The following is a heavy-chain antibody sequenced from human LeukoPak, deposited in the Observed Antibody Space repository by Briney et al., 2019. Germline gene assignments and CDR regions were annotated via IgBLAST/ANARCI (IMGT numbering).Heavy chain of an antibody. CDR1: GGSIRSSYYY. J-gene: IGHJ4*02. CDR3: ARTGYSYGYSSNLFDY. Sequence: PSETLSLTCTVSGGSIRSSYYYWSWIRQPPGKGLEWIGEINHSGSTNYNPSLKSRVTISVDTSKNQFSLKLSSVTAADTAVYYCARTGYSYGYSSNLFDYWGQGTLVTVSS. V-gene: IGHV4-39*07. D-gene: IGHD5-18*01. CDR2: INHSGST.